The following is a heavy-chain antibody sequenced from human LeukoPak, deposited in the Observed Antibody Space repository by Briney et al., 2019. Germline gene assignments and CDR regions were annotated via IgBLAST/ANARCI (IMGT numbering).Heavy chain of an antibody. CDR2: IYTSGST. Sequence: SETLSLTCTVSGGSISSYYWSWIRQPAGKGLEWIGRIYTSGSTNYNPSLKSRVTMSVDTSKNQFSLKLSSVTAADTAVYYCARDGRGIAAAGPYNWFDPWGQGTLVTVSS. V-gene: IGHV4-4*07. D-gene: IGHD6-13*01. J-gene: IGHJ5*02. CDR1: GGSISSYY. CDR3: ARDGRGIAAAGPYNWFDP.